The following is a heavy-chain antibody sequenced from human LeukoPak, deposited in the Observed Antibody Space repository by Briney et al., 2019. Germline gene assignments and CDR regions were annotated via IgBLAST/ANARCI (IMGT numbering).Heavy chain of an antibody. D-gene: IGHD6-6*01. Sequence: GGSLRLSCAASGFTFSSYAMSWVRQAPGKGLEWVSAISGSGGSTYYADSVKGRFTISRDNSKNTLYLQMSSLRAEDTAVYYRAKAAEQLVRCDYWGQGTLVTVSS. CDR1: GFTFSSYA. CDR3: AKAAEQLVRCDY. J-gene: IGHJ4*02. CDR2: ISGSGGST. V-gene: IGHV3-23*01.